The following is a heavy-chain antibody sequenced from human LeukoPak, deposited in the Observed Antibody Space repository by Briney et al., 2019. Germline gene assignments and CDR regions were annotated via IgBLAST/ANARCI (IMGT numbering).Heavy chain of an antibody. CDR2: IYYSGST. D-gene: IGHD3-16*02. V-gene: IGHV4-31*03. J-gene: IGHJ4*02. Sequence: SETLSLTCTVSGGSISSGGYYRSWIRQHPGKGLEWLGYIYYSGSTYYNPSLKSRVTISVDTSKNQFSLKLSSVTAADTAVYYCAISGSYRAYFDYWGQGTLVTVSS. CDR1: GGSISSGGYY. CDR3: AISGSYRAYFDY.